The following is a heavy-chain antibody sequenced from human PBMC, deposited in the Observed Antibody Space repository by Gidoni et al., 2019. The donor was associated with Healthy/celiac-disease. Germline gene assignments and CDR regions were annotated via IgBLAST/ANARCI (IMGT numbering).Heavy chain of an antibody. CDR1: GYTFTSFG. CDR2: ISAYNGNT. V-gene: IGHV1-18*01. Sequence: QVQLVQSGAELKKPGSSVKVSCKASGYTFTSFGISWVRQAPGQGLEWLGLISAYNGNTNNAQKHQGRVTITTDRAKSTAYMELRSMRSDDTAVYYCARFIDSSSWSYDFDYWGQGTLVTVSS. J-gene: IGHJ4*02. D-gene: IGHD6-13*01. CDR3: ARFIDSSSWSYDFDY.